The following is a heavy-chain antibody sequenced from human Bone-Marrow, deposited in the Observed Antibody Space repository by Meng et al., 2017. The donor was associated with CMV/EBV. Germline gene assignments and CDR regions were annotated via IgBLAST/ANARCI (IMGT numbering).Heavy chain of an antibody. CDR3: ANKYHGYYGMDV. J-gene: IGHJ6*02. CDR1: GFTFSSYA. D-gene: IGHD2-2*01. Sequence: ETLSLTCAASGFTFSSYAMSWVRQAPGKGLEWVSAISGSGGSTYYADSVKGRFTISRDNSKNTLYLQMNSLRAEDTAVYYCANKYHGYYGMDVWGQGTTVTVSS. CDR2: ISGSGGST. V-gene: IGHV3-23*01.